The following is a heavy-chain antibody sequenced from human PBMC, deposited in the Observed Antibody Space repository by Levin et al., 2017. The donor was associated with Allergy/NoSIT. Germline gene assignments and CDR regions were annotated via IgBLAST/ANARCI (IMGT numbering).Heavy chain of an antibody. V-gene: IGHV4-31*03. Sequence: SETLSLTCTVSGGSISGGGYHWTWIRQHPEKGLEWIGYIYYSGSTFYNPSLKSRLMISVDTSKNQFSLIVSSVTAADTAVYYCAREDGSTFDFWGQGALVTVAS. CDR1: GGSISGGGYH. D-gene: IGHD2-2*03. CDR3: AREDGSTFDF. CDR2: IYYSGST. J-gene: IGHJ4*02.